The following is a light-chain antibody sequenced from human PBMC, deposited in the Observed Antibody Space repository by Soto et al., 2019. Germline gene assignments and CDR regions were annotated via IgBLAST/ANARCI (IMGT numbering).Light chain of an antibody. CDR1: QSVSRY. J-gene: IGKJ5*01. CDR2: EAS. V-gene: IGKV3-11*01. CDR3: QQSHNWPRT. Sequence: EIALTQSPATLSLSPGERATLSCRASQSVSRYLAWYQQRPGQAPRLLIPEASNRATGIPARFSGSGSGTDFTLTISSLEPEDFAVYYCQQSHNWPRTFGQGTRLEIK.